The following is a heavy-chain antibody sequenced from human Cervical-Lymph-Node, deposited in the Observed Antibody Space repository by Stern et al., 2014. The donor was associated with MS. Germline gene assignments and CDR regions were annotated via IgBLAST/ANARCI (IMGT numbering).Heavy chain of an antibody. J-gene: IGHJ4*02. CDR2: IYHGGST. CDR3: ARDYFDSSGYRIDL. D-gene: IGHD3-22*01. CDR1: GDSITNNNW. V-gene: IGHV4-4*02. Sequence: VQLQESGPGRVMPSGTLSLTCAVSGDSITNNNWWSWVRQPPGKGLEWIGEIYHGGSTNYNPSLKSRVTISVDKSKNEMSLKLSSVTAADTAVYYCARDYFDSSGYRIDLWGQGTLVTVSS.